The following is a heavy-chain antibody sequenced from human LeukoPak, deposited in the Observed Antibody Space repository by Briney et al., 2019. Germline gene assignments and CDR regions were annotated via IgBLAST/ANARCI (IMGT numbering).Heavy chain of an antibody. V-gene: IGHV3-21*01. Sequence: GSLRLSCAASGFTFSSYEMNWVRQAPGKGLEWVSSISSSSSYIYYADSVKGRFTISRDNAKNSPYLQMNSLRAEDTAVYYCARSRRGWELLSYWGQGTLVTVSS. CDR1: GFTFSSYE. CDR3: ARSRRGWELLSY. CDR2: ISSSSSYI. D-gene: IGHD1-26*01. J-gene: IGHJ4*02.